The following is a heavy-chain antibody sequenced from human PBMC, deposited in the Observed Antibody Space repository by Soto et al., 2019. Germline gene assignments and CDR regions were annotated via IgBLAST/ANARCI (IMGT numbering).Heavy chain of an antibody. CDR2: ISGYNGDT. V-gene: IGHV1-18*01. J-gene: IGHJ6*02. CDR1: GYTFSRYG. Sequence: QGQLVQSGPEAKKPGASVKVSCKASGYTFSRYGISWVRQAPGQGLEWMGWISGYNGDTKYAQKVQGRVTMTIDTSTYTAYMELRSLTSDDPAIYYCAQNGRPPYYFYSMDVWGQGTTVTVSS. CDR3: AQNGRPPYYFYSMDV. D-gene: IGHD2-8*01.